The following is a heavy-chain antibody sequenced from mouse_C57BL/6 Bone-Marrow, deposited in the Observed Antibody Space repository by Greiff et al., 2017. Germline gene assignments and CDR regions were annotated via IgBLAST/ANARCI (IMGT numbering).Heavy chain of an antibody. V-gene: IGHV2-6*03. CDR3: ARRGDYDGGFAY. CDR2: IWSDGST. D-gene: IGHD2-4*01. CDR1: GFSLTSYG. Sequence: VQLQESGPGLVAPSQSLSITCTVSGFSLTSYGVHWVRQPPGKGLEWLVVIWSDGSTTYNSALKSRLGISKDNSKSQGFLKMNSLQTDDTAMYYCARRGDYDGGFAYWGQGTLVTVSA. J-gene: IGHJ3*01.